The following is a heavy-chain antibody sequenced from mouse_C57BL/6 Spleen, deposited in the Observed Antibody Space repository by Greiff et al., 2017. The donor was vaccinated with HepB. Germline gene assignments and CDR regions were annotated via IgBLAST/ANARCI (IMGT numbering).Heavy chain of an antibody. CDR3: AMIYDGYPDY. CDR2: ILPGSGST. J-gene: IGHJ2*01. Sequence: VQGVESGAELMKPGASVKLSCKATGYTFTGYWIEWVKQRPGHGLEWIGEILPGSGSTNYNEKFKGKATFTADTSSNTAYMQLGSLTTEDSAIYYCAMIYDGYPDYWGQGTTLTVSS. D-gene: IGHD2-3*01. CDR1: GYTFTGYW. V-gene: IGHV1-9*01.